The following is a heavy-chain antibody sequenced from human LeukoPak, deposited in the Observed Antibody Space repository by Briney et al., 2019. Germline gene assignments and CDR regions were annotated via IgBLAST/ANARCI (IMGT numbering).Heavy chain of an antibody. D-gene: IGHD3-22*01. Sequence: GGSLRLSCAASGFTVSTNYMSWVRQAPGKGLEWVSVIYSGGNTYYADSVKGRFTISRDNSKNTLYLQMNSLRAEDTAVYYCARDGGSGYTVYYFDYWGQGTLVTVSS. CDR3: ARDGGSGYTVYYFDY. J-gene: IGHJ4*02. CDR1: GFTVSTNY. CDR2: IYSGGNT. V-gene: IGHV3-66*01.